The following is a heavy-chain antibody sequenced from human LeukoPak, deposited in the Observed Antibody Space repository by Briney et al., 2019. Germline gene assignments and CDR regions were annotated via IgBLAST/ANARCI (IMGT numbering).Heavy chain of an antibody. CDR3: ARHLLPYYDILTGYLFPNYYYGMDV. D-gene: IGHD3-9*01. CDR1: GYTFTTYY. Sequence: SCKASGYTFTTYYMHWVRQAPGKGLEWVAVIWYDGSNKYYADSVKGRFTISRDNAKNSLYLQMNSLRAEDTAVYYCARHLLPYYDILTGYLFPNYYYGMDVWGQGTTVTVSS. CDR2: IWYDGSNK. V-gene: IGHV3-33*03. J-gene: IGHJ6*02.